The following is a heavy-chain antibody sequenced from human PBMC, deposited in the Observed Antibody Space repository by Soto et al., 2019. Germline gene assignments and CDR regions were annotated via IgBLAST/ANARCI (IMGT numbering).Heavy chain of an antibody. J-gene: IGHJ4*02. Sequence: QVQLVQSGAEVKKPGASVKVSCNASGYTFTSYDLNWVRQATGQGLEWMGWMNPNSGNTGYAQKFQGRVTMTRNTSISTADMELSSLRSEDTAVYYCARRAADGTSARKDFDYWGQGTLVTVSS. CDR1: GYTFTSYD. D-gene: IGHD6-13*01. V-gene: IGHV1-8*01. CDR3: ARRAADGTSARKDFDY. CDR2: MNPNSGNT.